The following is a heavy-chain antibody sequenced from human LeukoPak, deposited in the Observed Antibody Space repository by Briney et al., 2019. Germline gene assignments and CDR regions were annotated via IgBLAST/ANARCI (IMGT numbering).Heavy chain of an antibody. J-gene: IGHJ4*02. Sequence: GGSLRLSCAASGFTFNNYGMGWVRQTPGKGLEWVATIGTSGANTYHADSVKGRFTISRDNSKNTLYLQMNSLRAEDTAVYYCARDPDVDIVATIRDYWGQGTLVTVSS. CDR1: GFTFNNYG. CDR3: ARDPDVDIVATIRDY. V-gene: IGHV3-23*01. D-gene: IGHD5-12*01. CDR2: IGTSGANT.